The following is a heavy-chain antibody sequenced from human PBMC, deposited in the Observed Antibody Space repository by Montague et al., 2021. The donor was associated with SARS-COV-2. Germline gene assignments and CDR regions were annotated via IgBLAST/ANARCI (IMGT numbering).Heavy chain of an antibody. D-gene: IGHD3-22*01. CDR2: INHSGST. CDR3: ARGHQGTTMIVVVMIGEKYYFDY. CDR1: GGSFSGYY. Sequence: SETLSLTCAVYGGSFSGYYWGWIRQPPGKGLEWIGEINHSGSTNYNPSLKSRVTLSVDTSKNQFSLKLSSVTAADTAVYYCARGHQGTTMIVVVMIGEKYYFDYWGQGTLVTVSS. J-gene: IGHJ4*02. V-gene: IGHV4-34*01.